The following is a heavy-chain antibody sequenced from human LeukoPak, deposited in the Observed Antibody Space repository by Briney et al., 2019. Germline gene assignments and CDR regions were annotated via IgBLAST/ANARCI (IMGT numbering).Heavy chain of an antibody. V-gene: IGHV4-34*01. Sequence: SGTLFLPCAVLGGSLRGYLRSWIRPPPGKGVEWIGDINHSGSTNYNPSLKSRVTMSVDTSKNQFSLKLSSVTAADTAVYYCARGASGTLYDAFDIWGQGTMVTVSS. CDR3: ARGASGTLYDAFDI. CDR1: GGSLRGYL. CDR2: INHSGST. J-gene: IGHJ3*02. D-gene: IGHD1-26*01.